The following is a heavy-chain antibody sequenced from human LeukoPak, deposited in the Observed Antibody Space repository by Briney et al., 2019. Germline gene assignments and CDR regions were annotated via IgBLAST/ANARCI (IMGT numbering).Heavy chain of an antibody. CDR3: ARPKPTYYYDSFGAFDI. J-gene: IGHJ3*02. CDR2: ISSSGTTI. V-gene: IGHV3-48*01. Sequence: GGSLRLSCAASGFTFSSYSMNWVRQAPGKGLEWISYISSSGTTIHYADSVKGRFTISRDNAKNSLYLQMNSLRAEDTAVYYCARPKPTYYYDSFGAFDIWGQGTMVTVSS. CDR1: GFTFSSYS. D-gene: IGHD3-22*01.